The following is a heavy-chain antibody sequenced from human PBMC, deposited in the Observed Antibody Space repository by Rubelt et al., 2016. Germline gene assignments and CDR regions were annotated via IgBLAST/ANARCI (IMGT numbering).Heavy chain of an antibody. CDR1: GYSISSGNY. CDR2: IFHSGST. CDR3: AGFSPAVDY. V-gene: IGHV4-38-2*02. D-gene: IGHD2-2*01. Sequence: QVQLQESGPGLVKPSETLSLTCTVSGYSISSGNYWGWIRQPPGKGLEWIGSIFHSGSTYYKPSLKSRITISVDTSKNHFSLKLSSVTAADTAVYFCAGFSPAVDYWGQGTLVTVSS. J-gene: IGHJ4*02.